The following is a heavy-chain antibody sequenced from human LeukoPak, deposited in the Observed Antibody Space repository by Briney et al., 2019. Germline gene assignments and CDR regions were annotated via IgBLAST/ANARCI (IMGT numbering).Heavy chain of an antibody. V-gene: IGHV3-30-3*02. CDR1: GFTFSSYA. J-gene: IGHJ4*02. D-gene: IGHD2-21*02. CDR3: AKSSPGKVTRLGDY. Sequence: PGRSLRLSCAASGFTFSSYAMHWVRQAPGKGLEWVAVISYDGSNKYYADSVKGRFTISRDNSKNTLYMQMTSLRADDTAVYYCAKSSPGKVTRLGDYWGQGTLVTVSS. CDR2: ISYDGSNK.